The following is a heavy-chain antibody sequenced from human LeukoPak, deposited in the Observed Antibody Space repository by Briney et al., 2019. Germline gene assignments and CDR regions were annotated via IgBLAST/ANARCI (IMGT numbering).Heavy chain of an antibody. CDR1: GFTFSSYN. D-gene: IGHD1-26*01. CDR3: ARDPYSGNYGAYYYYYMDV. J-gene: IGHJ6*03. CDR2: ITSGSSYI. V-gene: IGHV3-21*01. Sequence: PGGSLRLSCAASGFTFSSYNMNWVRQAPGQGVEWVSSITSGSSYIYYADSVKGRFTISRDNAKSSLYLQMNSLRAEDTAVYYCARDPYSGNYGAYYYYYMDVWGKGTTVTISS.